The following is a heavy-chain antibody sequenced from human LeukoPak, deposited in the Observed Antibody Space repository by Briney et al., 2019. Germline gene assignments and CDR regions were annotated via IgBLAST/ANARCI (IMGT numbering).Heavy chain of an antibody. Sequence: SVPVSCKASGYTFTGYYMHWVRPAPGKGLEWMGGLITIFGTANYAQKCQGRVTITADESTSTAYMELRSLRSEDTAVYYCARGSIGCSSTSCYCAPDYWGQGTLVTVSS. CDR1: GYTFTGYY. CDR2: LITIFGTA. J-gene: IGHJ4*02. CDR3: ARGSIGCSSTSCYCAPDY. D-gene: IGHD2-2*01. V-gene: IGHV1-69*13.